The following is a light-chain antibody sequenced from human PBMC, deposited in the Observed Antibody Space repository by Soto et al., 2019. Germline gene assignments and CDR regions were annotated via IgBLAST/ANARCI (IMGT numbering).Light chain of an antibody. Sequence: DVVMTQSPLSLPVTLGQPASISCRSSQSLVHSDGNTYLNWFQQRPGQSPRRLIYKVSSRDSGVPDRFSGSGSGTDFTLKISRVEAEDVGVYYCMQATRWPWTFGQGTKVEIK. V-gene: IGKV2-30*02. J-gene: IGKJ1*01. CDR2: KVS. CDR1: QSLVHSDGNTY. CDR3: MQATRWPWT.